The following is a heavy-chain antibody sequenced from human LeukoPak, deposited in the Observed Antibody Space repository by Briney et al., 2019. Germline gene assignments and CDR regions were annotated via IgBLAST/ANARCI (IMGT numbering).Heavy chain of an antibody. CDR1: GGSISSYY. CDR2: IYYSGST. CDR3: AGGGWSFDAFDF. V-gene: IGHV4-59*08. J-gene: IGHJ3*01. Sequence: SETLSLTCTVSGGSISSYYWSWIRQPPGKGLEWIGYIYYSGSTNYNPSLKSRVTMSVDTSKNRFSLRLTSLTAADTAVYFCAGGGWSFDAFDFWGQGTTVTVSS. D-gene: IGHD6-19*01.